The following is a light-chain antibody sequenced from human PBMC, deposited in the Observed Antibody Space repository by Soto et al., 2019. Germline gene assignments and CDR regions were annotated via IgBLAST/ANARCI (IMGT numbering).Light chain of an antibody. J-gene: IGLJ2*01. CDR2: DNS. Sequence: QSVLTQPPSVSGDPGQRVTISCTGSSSNIGAGYDVHWYQQLPGTAPKLLIYDNSNRPSGVPDRFSGFKSDTSASLVITGLQAEDEADYDGQCQDSSLSDVVFGGGTKRTAL. CDR1: SSNIGAGYD. V-gene: IGLV1-40*01. CDR3: QCQDSSLSDVV.